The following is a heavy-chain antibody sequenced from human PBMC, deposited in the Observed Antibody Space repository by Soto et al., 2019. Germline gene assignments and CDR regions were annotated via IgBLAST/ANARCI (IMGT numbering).Heavy chain of an antibody. J-gene: IGHJ4*02. Sequence: GGSLRLSCSASGFTFSTSSMHWVRQAPGRGLEYVSAISGNGVITYYVDSVKGRFTVSRDNSKNTLYLQMSSVRSEDTAVYYCVKRWGTFTIDYWGQGTPVTVSS. CDR1: GFTFSTSS. D-gene: IGHD3-3*01. CDR2: ISGNGVIT. CDR3: VKRWGTFTIDY. V-gene: IGHV3-64D*08.